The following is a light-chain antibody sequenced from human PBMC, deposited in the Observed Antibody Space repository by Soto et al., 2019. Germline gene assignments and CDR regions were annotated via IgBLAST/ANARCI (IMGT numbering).Light chain of an antibody. J-gene: IGKJ1*01. CDR1: QSISGL. CDR3: QHYNSYSEA. CDR2: DAS. V-gene: IGKV1-5*01. Sequence: DIQMTQSPSTLSSTSGDRVTITWRASQSISGLLAWYQHKPGEAPKLLIYDASNFDSGVPSRFSGSGSGTEFTLTISSLKNDDFATYYCQHYNSYSEAFGQGTKVDIK.